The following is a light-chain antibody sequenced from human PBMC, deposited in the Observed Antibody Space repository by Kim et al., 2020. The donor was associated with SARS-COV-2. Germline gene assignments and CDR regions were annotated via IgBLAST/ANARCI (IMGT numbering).Light chain of an antibody. CDR2: TTS. V-gene: IGKV1-17*03. J-gene: IGKJ4*01. CDR1: QGIDTY. Sequence: ASVGDRVTITCRASQGIDTYLAWFQQKPGKVPRRLIYTTSNLQSGVPSRFSGSGSGTEFTLTISSLQPEDFATYYCLQHSTYPLTFGGGTKVDIK. CDR3: LQHSTYPLT.